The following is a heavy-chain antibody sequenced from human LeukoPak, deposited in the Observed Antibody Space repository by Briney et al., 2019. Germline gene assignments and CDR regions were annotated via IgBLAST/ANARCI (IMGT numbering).Heavy chain of an antibody. CDR2: IRYDAGTR. CDR3: AIIGTPGETVYYRL. D-gene: IGHD2-8*01. Sequence: GGSLRLSCAASGFTLSSYWMSWVRQAPGKGLEWLATIRYDAGTRYYPDSMRGRFTISRDNAQNSLYLQINSLRAEDTAIYYCAIIGTPGETVYYRLWGQGTRVTVSS. J-gene: IGHJ1*01. CDR1: GFTLSSYW. V-gene: IGHV3-7*01.